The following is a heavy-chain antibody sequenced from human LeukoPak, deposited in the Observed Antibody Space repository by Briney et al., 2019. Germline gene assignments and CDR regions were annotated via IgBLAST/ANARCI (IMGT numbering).Heavy chain of an antibody. CDR1: GFTFSSYG. CDR3: ARGAPYDSSGYYYY. J-gene: IGHJ4*02. Sequence: PGGSLRLSCAASGFTFSSYGMHWVRQAPGKGLEWAAVIWYDGSNKYYADSVKGRFTISRDHSENTLYLQMNSLRAEDTAVYYCARGAPYDSSGYYYYWGQGTLVTVSS. CDR2: IWYDGSNK. V-gene: IGHV3-33*01. D-gene: IGHD3-22*01.